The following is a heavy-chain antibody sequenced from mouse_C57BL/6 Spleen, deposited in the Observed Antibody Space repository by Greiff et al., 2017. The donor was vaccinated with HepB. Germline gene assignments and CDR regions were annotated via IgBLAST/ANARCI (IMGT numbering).Heavy chain of an antibody. J-gene: IGHJ2*01. Sequence: VKQRPGQGLEWIGMIHPNSGSTNYNEKFKSKATLTVDKSSSTAYMQLSSLTSEDSAVYYCAREGGKGDYWGQGTTLTVSS. V-gene: IGHV1-64*01. D-gene: IGHD1-1*02. CDR3: AREGGKGDY. CDR2: IHPNSGST.